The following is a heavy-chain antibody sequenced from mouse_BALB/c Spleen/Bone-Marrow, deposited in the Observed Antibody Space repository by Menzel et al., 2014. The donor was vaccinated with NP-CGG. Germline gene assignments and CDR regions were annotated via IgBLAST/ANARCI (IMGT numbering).Heavy chain of an antibody. CDR2: IDPANGNT. V-gene: IGHV14-3*02. CDR1: GFNIRDTY. D-gene: IGHD1-1*01. CDR3: ARYYYGSSLFDY. J-gene: IGHJ2*01. Sequence: DVQLQESGAELVKPGASVKLSCTASGFNIRDTYMHWVKQRPEQGLEWIGRIDPANGNTKYDPKFQGKATITADTSSNTAYLQLSSLTSEDTAVYYCARYYYGSSLFDYWGQGTTLTASS.